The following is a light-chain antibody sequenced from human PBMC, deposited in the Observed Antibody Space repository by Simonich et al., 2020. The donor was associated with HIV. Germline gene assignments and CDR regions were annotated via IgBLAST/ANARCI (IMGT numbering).Light chain of an antibody. CDR3: QQYYGTPT. Sequence: IQLTQSPSFLSASVGDRVTITCRASQSIASYLAWYQQKPGKAPKLLIYAASTVQSGVTSRFSGSGSGTEFTLTISSLQPEDFASYYCQQYYGTPTFGQGTKLEIK. CDR1: QSIASY. J-gene: IGKJ2*01. V-gene: IGKV1-9*01. CDR2: AAS.